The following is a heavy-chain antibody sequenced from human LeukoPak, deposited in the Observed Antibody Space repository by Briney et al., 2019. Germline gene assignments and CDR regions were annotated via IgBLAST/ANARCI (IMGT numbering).Heavy chain of an antibody. CDR2: IPFDGGHK. D-gene: IGHD1-26*01. Sequence: GGSLRLSYVVSGFTLSDYGIHWVRQAPGRGLQWVAFIPFDGGHKYYADSAEGRFTISRDTSKNTLYLQMNSLTVEDTAVYFCSKDFGPWGVGATPHYWGQGTLVTVSS. J-gene: IGHJ4*02. CDR1: GFTLSDYG. CDR3: SKDFGPWGVGATPHY. V-gene: IGHV3-30*02.